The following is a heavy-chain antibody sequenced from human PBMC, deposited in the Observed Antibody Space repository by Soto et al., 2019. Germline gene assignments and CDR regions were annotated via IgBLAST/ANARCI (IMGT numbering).Heavy chain of an antibody. CDR3: ARAGYSYVVYYYGMDV. CDR2: IYYSGST. J-gene: IGHJ6*02. D-gene: IGHD5-18*01. CDR1: GGSISSGDYY. V-gene: IGHV4-30-4*01. Sequence: SETLSLTCTVSGGSISSGDYYWSWIRQPPGKGLEWSGDIYYSGSTYDNPSLKSRVTISVDTSKNQFSLKLSSVTAADTAVYYCARAGYSYVVYYYGMDVWGQGTTVTVSS.